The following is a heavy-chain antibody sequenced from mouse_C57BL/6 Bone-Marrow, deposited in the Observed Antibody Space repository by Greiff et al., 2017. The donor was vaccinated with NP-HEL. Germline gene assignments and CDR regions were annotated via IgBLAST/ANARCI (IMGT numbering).Heavy chain of an antibody. J-gene: IGHJ1*03. CDR3: AREFDYYGGYFDV. Sequence: QVQLQQSGAELVRPGTSVKLSCKASGYTFTSYWMHWVKQRPGQGLEWIGVIDPSDSYTNYNQKFKGKATLTVDTSSSKAYMKLSSLTSEDSAVYYGAREFDYYGGYFDVCGRGTTVTVSS. V-gene: IGHV1-59*01. CDR2: IDPSDSYT. CDR1: GYTFTSYW. D-gene: IGHD1-2*01.